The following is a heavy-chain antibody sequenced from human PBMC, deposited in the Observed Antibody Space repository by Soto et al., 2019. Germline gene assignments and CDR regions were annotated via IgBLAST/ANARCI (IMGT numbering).Heavy chain of an antibody. J-gene: IGHJ6*02. CDR1: GYTFTSYG. CDR2: ISAYNGNT. Sequence: AAVKVSCKSSGYTFTSYGISWVRQAPGQGLEWMGWISAYNGNTNYAQKLQGRVTMTTDTSTSTAYMELRSLRSDDTAVYYCARDGDDFCSGYHKDYYGLDFWGQGTTVTVYS. CDR3: ARDGDDFCSGYHKDYYGLDF. D-gene: IGHD3-3*01. V-gene: IGHV1-18*04.